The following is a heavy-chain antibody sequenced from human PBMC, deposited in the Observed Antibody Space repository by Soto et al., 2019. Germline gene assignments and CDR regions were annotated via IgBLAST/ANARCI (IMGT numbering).Heavy chain of an antibody. Sequence: PGGSLRLSCAASGFTFSSDSMNWVRQAPGKGLEWVSSISSSSSYIYYADSVKGRFTISRDNAKNSLYLQMNSLRAEDTAVYYCARVIGDSGYDLVTVDYWGQGTLVTVSS. CDR2: ISSSSSYI. D-gene: IGHD5-12*01. CDR3: ARVIGDSGYDLVTVDY. J-gene: IGHJ4*02. V-gene: IGHV3-21*01. CDR1: GFTFSSDS.